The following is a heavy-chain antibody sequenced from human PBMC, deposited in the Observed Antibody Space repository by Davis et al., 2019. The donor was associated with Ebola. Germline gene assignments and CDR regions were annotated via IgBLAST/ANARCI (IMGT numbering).Heavy chain of an antibody. J-gene: IGHJ4*02. Sequence: MPSETLSLTCTVSGGSISSSSYYWGWIRQPPGKGLEWIGSIYYSGSTYYNPSLKSRVTISVDTSKNQFSLKLSSVTAADTAVYYCARLWFGELLRGGGAATYFDYWGQGTLVTVSS. CDR2: IYYSGST. CDR1: GGSISSSSYY. V-gene: IGHV4-39*01. CDR3: ARLWFGELLRGGGAATYFDY. D-gene: IGHD3-10*01.